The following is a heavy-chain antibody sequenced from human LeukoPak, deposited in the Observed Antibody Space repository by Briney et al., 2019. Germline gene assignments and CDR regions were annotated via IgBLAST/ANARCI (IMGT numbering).Heavy chain of an antibody. J-gene: IGHJ4*02. Sequence: GGSLRLSCAASGFTFSNYAMHWVRQAPGKGLEWVAVISYDGSNKYYADSVKGRFTISRDNSKNTLYLQMNSLRAEDTAVYYCAKDSDLFLESYYFDYWGQGTLVTVSS. CDR2: ISYDGSNK. CDR1: GFTFSNYA. D-gene: IGHD3-3*01. CDR3: AKDSDLFLESYYFDY. V-gene: IGHV3-30*18.